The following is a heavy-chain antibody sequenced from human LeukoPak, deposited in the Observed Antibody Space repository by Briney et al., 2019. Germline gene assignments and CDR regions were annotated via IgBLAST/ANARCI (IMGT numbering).Heavy chain of an antibody. V-gene: IGHV4-30-4*01. D-gene: IGHD3-10*01. Sequence: SQTLSLTCTVSGGSISSGDSYWSWIRQPPGKGLEWIGYIYDSGSTYYNPSLKSRLTMSVDTSKMQFSLRLSSVTAADTALYYCAKHHSGSETYGFFQHWSQGTLVTVSS. CDR3: AKHHSGSETYGFFQH. CDR1: GGSISSGDSY. J-gene: IGHJ1*01. CDR2: IYDSGST.